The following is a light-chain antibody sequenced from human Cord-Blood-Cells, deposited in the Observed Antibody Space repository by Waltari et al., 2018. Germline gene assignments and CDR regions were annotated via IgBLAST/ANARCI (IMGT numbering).Light chain of an antibody. CDR2: DVS. J-gene: IGLJ3*02. CDR3: SSYTSSSTLV. Sequence: QSALTQPASVSGSPGQSINISCTGTSSDVGGYNYVFWYQQHPGKAPKLMIYDVSKRPSRVSNRFSGSKSGNTASLTISGLQAEDEADYYCSSYTSSSTLVFGGGTKLTVL. V-gene: IGLV2-14*01. CDR1: SSDVGGYNY.